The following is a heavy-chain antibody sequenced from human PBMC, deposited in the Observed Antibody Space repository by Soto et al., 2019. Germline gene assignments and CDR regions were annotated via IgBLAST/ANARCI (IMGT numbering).Heavy chain of an antibody. V-gene: IGHV1-69*13. CDR2: IIPIFGTA. D-gene: IGHD6-13*01. CDR1: RGTFSSYA. CDR3: ARATAAAAAGTNWFDP. J-gene: IGHJ5*02. Sequence: SVKVSCKASRGTFSSYAISWVRQAPGQGLEWMGGIIPIFGTANYAQKFQGRVTITADESTSTAYMELSSLRSEDTAVYYCARATAAAAAGTNWFDPWGQGTLVTVSS.